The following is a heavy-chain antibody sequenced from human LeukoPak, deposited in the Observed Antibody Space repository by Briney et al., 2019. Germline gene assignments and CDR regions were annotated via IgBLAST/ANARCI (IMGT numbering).Heavy chain of an antibody. V-gene: IGHV3-23*01. CDR2: ISGSGGST. D-gene: IGHD6-19*01. Sequence: PGGSLRLSCAATGFSFSTYSMTWVRQAPGKGLEWVSAISGSGGSTYYADSVKGRFTISRDNSKNTLYLQMNSLRAEDTAVYYCAKEGSGWYYYWGQGTLVTVSS. CDR3: AKEGSGWYYY. CDR1: GFSFSTYS. J-gene: IGHJ4*02.